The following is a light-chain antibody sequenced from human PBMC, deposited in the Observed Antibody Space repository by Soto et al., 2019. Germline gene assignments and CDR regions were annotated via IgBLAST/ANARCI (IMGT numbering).Light chain of an antibody. V-gene: IGKV3-20*01. CDR1: QSVNSNY. J-gene: IGKJ1*01. CDR2: GAS. CDR3: QQYGSSPRT. Sequence: EVGLTQSPGTLSLSPGERATLSCRASQSVNSNYLAWYQQKPGQAPRLLIYGASSRATGIPDRFSGSGSGTDFTLTISRLEPEDFAVYYCQQYGSSPRTFGQGTKVEIK.